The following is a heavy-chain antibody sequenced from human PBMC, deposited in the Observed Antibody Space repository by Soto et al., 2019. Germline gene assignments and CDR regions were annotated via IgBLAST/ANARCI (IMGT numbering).Heavy chain of an antibody. CDR2: MNPNSGNT. V-gene: IGHV1-8*01. D-gene: IGHD2-15*01. J-gene: IGHJ3*02. Sequence: ASVKVSCKASGYTFTSYDINWVRQATGQGLEWMGWMNPNSGNTGYAQKFQGRVTMTRNTSISTAYMELSSLRSEDTAVYYCATGYCSGGSCYDRDAFDIWGQGTKVTVSS. CDR3: ATGYCSGGSCYDRDAFDI. CDR1: GYTFTSYD.